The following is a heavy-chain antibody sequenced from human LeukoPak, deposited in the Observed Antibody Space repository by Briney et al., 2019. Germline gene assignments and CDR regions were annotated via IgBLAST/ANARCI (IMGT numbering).Heavy chain of an antibody. J-gene: IGHJ5*02. CDR3: ARLVPAAPNWFDP. CDR1: GFTFSSYS. CDR2: ISSSSSYI. V-gene: IGHV3-21*01. D-gene: IGHD2-2*01. Sequence: GGSLRLSCAASGFTFSSYSMNWVRQAPGKGLEWVSSISSSSSYIYYADSVKGRFTISRDNAKNSLYLQTNSLRAEDTAVYYCARLVPAAPNWFDPWGQGTLVTVSS.